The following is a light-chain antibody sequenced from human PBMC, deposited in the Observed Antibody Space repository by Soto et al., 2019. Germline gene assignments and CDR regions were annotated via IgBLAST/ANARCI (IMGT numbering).Light chain of an antibody. Sequence: EIMSTKYLATLSVTPGERATLSCRASQSVSSNLAWYQQKPGQAPRLLIYGASTRATGIPARFSGSGSGTEFTLTISSLQSEDFAVYYCQQYGSSPITFGGGTKVDNK. V-gene: IGKV3-15*01. CDR3: QQYGSSPIT. CDR2: GAS. J-gene: IGKJ4*01. CDR1: QSVSSN.